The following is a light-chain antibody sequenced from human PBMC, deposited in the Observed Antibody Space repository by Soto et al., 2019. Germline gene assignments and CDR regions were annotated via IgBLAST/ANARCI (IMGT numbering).Light chain of an antibody. J-gene: IGKJ1*01. V-gene: IGKV3-20*01. CDR1: ESVSSTS. Sequence: EIALTQSPGTLSLSPGERATLSCRASESVSSTSLAWYQQKPGQAPRLLMYGVSSRATGIPDRFSGSGSGTDFTLTINRLEPEDFAVYFCQQYDNSVWTFGQGTKVDIK. CDR3: QQYDNSVWT. CDR2: GVS.